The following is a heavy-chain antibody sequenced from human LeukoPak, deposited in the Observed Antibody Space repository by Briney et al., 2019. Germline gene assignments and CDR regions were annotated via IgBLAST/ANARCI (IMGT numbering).Heavy chain of an antibody. J-gene: IGHJ5*01. D-gene: IGHD3-9*01. CDR3: VRDWDHFDFDS. CDR1: GFTFSNYW. Sequence: GGSLRLSCAASGFTFSNYWMHWVRQAPGKGLVWVSRIKGDGSHTIYADSVKGRFTISRDNAKNTLYLQMKSRRAEDTAVYYCVRDWDHFDFDSWGQGTLVTVSS. V-gene: IGHV3-74*01. CDR2: IKGDGSHT.